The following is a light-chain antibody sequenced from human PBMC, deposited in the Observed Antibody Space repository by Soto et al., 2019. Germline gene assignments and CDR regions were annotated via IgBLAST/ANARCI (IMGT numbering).Light chain of an antibody. CDR1: QSISTY. Sequence: DIQMTQSPSTLSASVGDRVAITCRASQSISTYLAWYQQKPGKAPKLLIYKASSLESGVPSRFSGSGSGAEFTLTISSLQPDDFATYYCQQYNSYSWTFGQGTKVDI. V-gene: IGKV1-5*03. CDR3: QQYNSYSWT. CDR2: KAS. J-gene: IGKJ1*01.